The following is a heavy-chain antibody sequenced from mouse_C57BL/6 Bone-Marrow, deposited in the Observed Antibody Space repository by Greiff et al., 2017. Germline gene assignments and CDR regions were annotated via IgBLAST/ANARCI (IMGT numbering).Heavy chain of an antibody. CDR2: IDPETGGT. Sequence: VQLVESGAELVRPGASVTLSCKASGYTFTDYEMHWVKQTPVHGLEWIGAIDPETGGTAYNQKFKGKAILTADKSSSTAYMELRSLTSEDSAVYYCTRRDGYYCFDYWGQGTTLTVSS. V-gene: IGHV1-15*01. J-gene: IGHJ2*01. D-gene: IGHD2-3*01. CDR1: GYTFTDYE. CDR3: TRRDGYYCFDY.